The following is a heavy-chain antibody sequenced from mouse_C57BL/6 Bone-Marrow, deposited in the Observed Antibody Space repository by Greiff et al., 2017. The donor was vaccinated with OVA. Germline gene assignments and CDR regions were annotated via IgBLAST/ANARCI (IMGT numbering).Heavy chain of an antibody. CDR1: GYTFTEYT. V-gene: IGHV1-62-2*01. Sequence: VQLQQSGAELVKPGASVKLSCKASGYTFTEYTIHWVKQRSGQGLEWIGWFYPGSGSIKYNEKFKDKATLTADKSSSTVYIEVSRYTSEDSAVYFCARHEEYYYGPRVLFAYWGPGTLVTVSA. CDR2: FYPGSGSI. J-gene: IGHJ3*01. D-gene: IGHD2-1*01. CDR3: ARHEEYYYGPRVLFAY.